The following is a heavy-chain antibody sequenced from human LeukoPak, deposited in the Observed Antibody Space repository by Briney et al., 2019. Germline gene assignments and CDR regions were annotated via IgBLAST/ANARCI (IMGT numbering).Heavy chain of an antibody. D-gene: IGHD4-23*01. CDR3: ARALVTAVDV. CDR2: IYYSGST. V-gene: IGHV4-59*01. J-gene: IGHJ6*02. Sequence: SETLSLTCTVSGGSISSYYWSWIRQPPGKGLEWIGYIYYSGSTNYNPSLKSRVTISVDTSKNQFSLKLSSVTAADTAVYYCARALVTAVDVWGQGTTVTVSS. CDR1: GGSISSYY.